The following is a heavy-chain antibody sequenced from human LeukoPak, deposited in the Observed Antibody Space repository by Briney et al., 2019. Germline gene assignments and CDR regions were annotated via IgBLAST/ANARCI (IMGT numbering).Heavy chain of an antibody. J-gene: IGHJ6*02. CDR1: GGSISSSNYY. Sequence: SETLSLTCTVSGGSISSSNYYWGWIRQPPGKGLEWIGSIYYSGSTYYNPSLKSRVTISVDTSKNQFSLKLSSVTAADTAVYYYYYYYGMDVWGQGTTVTVSS. CDR2: IYYSGST. CDR3: YYYYGMDV. V-gene: IGHV4-39*01.